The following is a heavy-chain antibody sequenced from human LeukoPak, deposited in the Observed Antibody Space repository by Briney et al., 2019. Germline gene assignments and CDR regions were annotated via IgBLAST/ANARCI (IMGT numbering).Heavy chain of an antibody. Sequence: GGSLRLSCAASGFTFSSYGMHWVRQAPGKGLEWVAVIWYDGSNKYYADSVKGRFTISRDNSKNSLYLQMNGLRAEDTAVYYCARDPGRCTSSSCYPDYWGQGTLVTVSS. CDR2: IWYDGSNK. CDR3: ARDPGRCTSSSCYPDY. V-gene: IGHV3-33*01. J-gene: IGHJ4*02. D-gene: IGHD2-2*01. CDR1: GFTFSSYG.